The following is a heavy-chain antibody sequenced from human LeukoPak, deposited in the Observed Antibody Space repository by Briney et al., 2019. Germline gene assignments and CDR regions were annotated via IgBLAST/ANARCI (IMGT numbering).Heavy chain of an antibody. V-gene: IGHV4-34*01. CDR1: GGSFSGYY. CDR2: INHSGST. J-gene: IGHJ4*02. CDR3: ARGLRMADFDY. D-gene: IGHD5-24*01. Sequence: SSETLSLTCAVYGGSFSGYYWSWIRQPPGKGLEWIGEINHSGSTNYNPSLKSRVTISVDTSKNQFSLKLSSVTAADTAVYYCARGLRMADFDYWGQGTLVTVSS.